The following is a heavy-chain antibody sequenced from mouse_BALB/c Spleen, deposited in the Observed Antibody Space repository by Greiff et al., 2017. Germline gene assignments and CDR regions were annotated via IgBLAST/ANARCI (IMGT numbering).Heavy chain of an antibody. CDR1: GYTFSSYW. Sequence: VQLQQSGAELMKPGASVKISCKATGYTFSSYWIEWVKRRPGHGLGWIGEILPGSGSTNYNEKFKGKATFTADTSSNTAYMQLSSLTSEDSAVYYCARAGGRRGAWFAYWGQGTLVTVSA. V-gene: IGHV1-9*01. J-gene: IGHJ3*01. CDR3: ARAGGRRGAWFAY. CDR2: ILPGSGST. D-gene: IGHD2-12*01.